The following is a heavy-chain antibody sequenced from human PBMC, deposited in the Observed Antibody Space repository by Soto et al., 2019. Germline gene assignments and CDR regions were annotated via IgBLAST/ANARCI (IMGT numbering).Heavy chain of an antibody. D-gene: IGHD1-20*01. CDR3: ARVIIRRITRPIDF. CDR2: TYYRSKWYN. Sequence: SQTLSLTCAISGDSVSSNSDAWIWIRQPPSRGLEWLGRTYYRSKWYNDYAVSVKSRITINPDTSKNQFSLQLNSVTPEDTAVYYCARVIIRRITRPIDFCGQGTLVTV. V-gene: IGHV6-1*01. J-gene: IGHJ4*02. CDR1: GDSVSSNSDA.